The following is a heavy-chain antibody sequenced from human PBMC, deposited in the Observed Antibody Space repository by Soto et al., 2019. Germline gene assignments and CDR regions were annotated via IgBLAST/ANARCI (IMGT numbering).Heavy chain of an antibody. D-gene: IGHD4-17*01. V-gene: IGHV3-21*01. CDR1: GLTFKTYS. CDR2: ISGSGNYI. CDR3: ARDMNTVTTAYFHH. J-gene: IGHJ1*01. Sequence: PGGSLRLSCAASGLTFKTYSMNWVRQAPGKGLEWVSSISGSGNYIYYSDSVKGRFTISRDNAKNSLYLQMSSLRADDTAFYYCARDMNTVTTAYFHHWGQGTPVTVSS.